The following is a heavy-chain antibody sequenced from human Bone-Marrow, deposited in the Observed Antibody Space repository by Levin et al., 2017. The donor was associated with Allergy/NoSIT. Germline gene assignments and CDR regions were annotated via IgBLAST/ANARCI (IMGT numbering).Heavy chain of an antibody. CDR2: LSTSGTIK. D-gene: IGHD3-3*01. V-gene: IGHV3-11*01. J-gene: IGHJ4*02. CDR3: ARYDFWNGQFFDY. Sequence: PGGSLRLSCAASGFSFSDHYMSWIRQAPGKGLEWVSFLSTSGTIKNYADSVKGRFTISRDNSKKSVYLQMNSLRAEDTALYYCARYDFWNGQFFDYWGQGTLVIVSS. CDR1: GFSFSDHY.